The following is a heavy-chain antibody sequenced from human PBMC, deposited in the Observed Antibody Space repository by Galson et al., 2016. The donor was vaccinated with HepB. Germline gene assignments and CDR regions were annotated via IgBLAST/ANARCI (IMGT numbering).Heavy chain of an antibody. D-gene: IGHD1-1*01. V-gene: IGHV3-7*01. Sequence: SLRLSCAASGFRFSRNWMAWVRQAPGKGLEWVANIKHDGTEEYYVDSVKGRFTISKDNAKSSLYLQLNSLRAEDTAVYYCVSNAGWKYDYWGQGTLVTVSS. CDR1: GFRFSRNW. CDR2: IKHDGTEE. CDR3: VSNAGWKYDY. J-gene: IGHJ4*02.